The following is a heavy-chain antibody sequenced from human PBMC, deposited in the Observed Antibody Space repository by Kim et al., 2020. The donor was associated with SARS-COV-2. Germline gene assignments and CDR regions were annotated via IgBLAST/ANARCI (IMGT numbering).Heavy chain of an antibody. CDR3: ARVRTHKTYYYYGMDV. Sequence: SETLSLTCTVSGGSISSYYWSWIRQPPGKGLEWIGYIYYSGSTNYNPSLKSRVTISVDTSKNQFSLKLSSVTAADTAVYYCARVRTHKTYYYYGMDVWGQGTTVTVSS. CDR2: IYYSGST. J-gene: IGHJ6*02. CDR1: GGSISSYY. V-gene: IGHV4-59*13.